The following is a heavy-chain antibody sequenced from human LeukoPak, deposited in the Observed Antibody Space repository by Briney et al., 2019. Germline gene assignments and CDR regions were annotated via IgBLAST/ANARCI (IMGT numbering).Heavy chain of an antibody. CDR1: VGSFSDYY. CDR3: ARVTIFDYGILAVPISFDM. V-gene: IGHV4-34*01. J-gene: IGHJ3*02. D-gene: IGHD3-3*01. Sequence: SETLSLTCAVYVGSFSDYYWSRIRQHPGKGLEWIGEINHSGRTNSNPSLKSRVTISVDTSKNQFSLRLNSVTAADTAVYYCARVTIFDYGILAVPISFDMWGQGTMVTVSS. CDR2: INHSGRT.